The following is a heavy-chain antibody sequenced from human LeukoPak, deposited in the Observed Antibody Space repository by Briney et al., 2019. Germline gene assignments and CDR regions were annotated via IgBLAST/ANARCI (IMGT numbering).Heavy chain of an antibody. D-gene: IGHD2-2*01. J-gene: IGHJ6*03. CDR1: GGSFSGYY. Sequence: PSETLSLTCAVYGGSFSGYYWSWIRQPPGKGLEWIGEINHSGSTNYNPSLKSRVTISVDTSKNQFSLKLSSVTAADTAVYYCARHGVYCSSTSCPLFTYYYYYMDVWGKGTTVTISS. CDR3: ARHGVYCSSTSCPLFTYYYYYMDV. CDR2: INHSGST. V-gene: IGHV4-34*01.